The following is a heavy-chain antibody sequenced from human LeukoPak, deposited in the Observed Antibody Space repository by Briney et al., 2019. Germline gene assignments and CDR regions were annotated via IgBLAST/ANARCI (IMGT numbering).Heavy chain of an antibody. CDR1: GGTFSSYA. CDR3: ARGPLVGATSWFDY. J-gene: IGHJ4*02. CDR2: IIPIFGTA. Sequence: SVKVSCKASGGTFSSYAISWVRQAPGQGLEWMGGIIPIFGTANYAQKFQGRVTITADESTSTAYMELSSLRSEDTAVYYCARGPLVGATSWFDYWGQGTLVTVSS. V-gene: IGHV1-69*13. D-gene: IGHD1-26*01.